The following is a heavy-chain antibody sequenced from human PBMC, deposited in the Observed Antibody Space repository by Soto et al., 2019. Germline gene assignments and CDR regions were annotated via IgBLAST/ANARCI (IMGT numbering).Heavy chain of an antibody. CDR3: ARDRGRSCIGGTCPFDY. D-gene: IGHD2-15*01. Sequence: QVPLVQSRAEVMKTGASVRVSCKASGYSFTIYGITWVPQAPGQELEWMGWISTYDGNTNYAQNFQGRVSMARDTSTSTAYMELRSMRSDDTAVYYCARDRGRSCIGGTCPFDYWGQGTLVTVSS. CDR2: ISTYDGNT. CDR1: GYSFTIYG. V-gene: IGHV1-18*01. J-gene: IGHJ4*02.